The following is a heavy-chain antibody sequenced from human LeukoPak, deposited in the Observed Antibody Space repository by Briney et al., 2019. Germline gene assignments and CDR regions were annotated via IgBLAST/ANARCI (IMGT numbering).Heavy chain of an antibody. CDR2: INPNSGGT. V-gene: IGHV1-2*02. Sequence: ASVKVSCKASGYTFTGFYIHWVRQAPGQGLQWMGWINPNSGGTNYAQNFQGRVTMTRDTSIITAYMELSRLRSDDSAIYYCATKGTGDLGYWGQGTLVTVSS. D-gene: IGHD7-27*01. CDR3: ATKGTGDLGY. CDR1: GYTFTGFY. J-gene: IGHJ4*02.